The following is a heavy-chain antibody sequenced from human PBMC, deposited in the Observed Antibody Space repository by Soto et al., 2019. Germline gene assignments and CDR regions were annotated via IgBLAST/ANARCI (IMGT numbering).Heavy chain of an antibody. Sequence: SVKVSCKASGGTFSSYAISWVRQAPGQGLEWMGGIIPIFGTANYAQKFQGRVTITAGESTSTAYMELSSLRSEDTAVYYCARGRYDFWSGYYGPDGRGRDYYFDYWGQGTLVTVSS. CDR1: GGTFSSYA. J-gene: IGHJ4*02. V-gene: IGHV1-69*13. D-gene: IGHD3-3*01. CDR3: ARGRYDFWSGYYGPDGRGRDYYFDY. CDR2: IIPIFGTA.